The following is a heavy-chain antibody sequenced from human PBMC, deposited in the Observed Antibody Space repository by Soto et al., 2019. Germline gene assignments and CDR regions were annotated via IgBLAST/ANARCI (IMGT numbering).Heavy chain of an antibody. CDR1: GGSISSGGYS. CDR2: IYHGST. CDR3: ARAGGLGAVAVDY. D-gene: IGHD6-19*01. V-gene: IGHV4-30-2*01. J-gene: IGHJ4*02. Sequence: QLQLQESGSGLVKPSQTLSLTCAVSGGSISSGGYSWSWIQQPPGKGLEWIGYIYHGSTYYNPSLKSRVTISVDRSKNQFSLKLSSVTAADTAVYYCARAGGLGAVAVDYWGQGTLVTVSS.